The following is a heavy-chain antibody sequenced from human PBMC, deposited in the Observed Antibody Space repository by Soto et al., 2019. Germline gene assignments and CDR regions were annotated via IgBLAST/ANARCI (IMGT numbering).Heavy chain of an antibody. V-gene: IGHV1-18*01. D-gene: IGHD4-17*01. CDR2: ISAYNGNT. CDR3: ARPRSRGDHDY. J-gene: IGHJ4*02. CDR1: GYTFTSYG. Sequence: ASVKVSCKASGYTFTSYGISWVRQAPGQGLEWMGWISAYNGNTNYAQKLQGRVTMTTDTSTSTAYTELRSLRSDDTAVYYCARPRSRGDHDYWGQGTLVTVSS.